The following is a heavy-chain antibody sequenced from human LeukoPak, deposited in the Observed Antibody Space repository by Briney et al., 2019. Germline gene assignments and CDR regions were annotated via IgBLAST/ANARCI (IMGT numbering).Heavy chain of an antibody. CDR3: ARQGWGSGSYHWFDP. CDR1: GYSISSDYY. CDR2: IYYSGST. V-gene: IGHV4-59*08. Sequence: PSETLSLTCTVSGYSISSDYYWGWIRQPPGKGLEWIGYIYYSGSTNYNPSLKSRVTISVDTSKNQFSLKLSSVTAADTAVYYCARQGWGSGSYHWFDPWGQGTLVTVSS. J-gene: IGHJ5*02. D-gene: IGHD3-10*01.